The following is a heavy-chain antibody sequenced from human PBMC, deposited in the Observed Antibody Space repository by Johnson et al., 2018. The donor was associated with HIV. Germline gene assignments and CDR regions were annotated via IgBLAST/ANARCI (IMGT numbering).Heavy chain of an antibody. CDR1: GFSFSDYG. Sequence: QVQLVESGGGVVQPGGSLRLSCEASGFSFSDYGIPWVRQAPGKGLEWVAYIRSDASTTFYADSLTGRFTISRDNSKNTLYLQMNSLTADDTAVYYCAKGPTVGPPFDLWCQGTTFTVSS. V-gene: IGHV3-30*02. D-gene: IGHD1-1*01. CDR3: AKGPTVGPPFDL. CDR2: IRSDASTT. J-gene: IGHJ3*01.